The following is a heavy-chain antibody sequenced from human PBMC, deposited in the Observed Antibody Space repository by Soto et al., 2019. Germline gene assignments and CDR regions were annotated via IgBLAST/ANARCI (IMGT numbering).Heavy chain of an antibody. V-gene: IGHV3-30*03. Sequence: QVQLVESGGGVVQPGRSLRLSCAASGFTFSSYGMHWVRQAPGKGLEWVAVISYDGSNKYYADSVKGRFTISRDNSKNTLYLQMNSLRAEDTAVYYCGGYCSGGSCRNWFDPWGQGTLFTVSS. D-gene: IGHD2-15*01. CDR2: ISYDGSNK. CDR1: GFTFSSYG. CDR3: GGYCSGGSCRNWFDP. J-gene: IGHJ5*02.